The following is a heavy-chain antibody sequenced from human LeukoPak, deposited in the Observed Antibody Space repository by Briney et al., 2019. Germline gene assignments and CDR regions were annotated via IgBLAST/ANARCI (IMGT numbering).Heavy chain of an antibody. CDR1: GFTFSSYW. V-gene: IGHV3-74*01. CDR3: ARGLGYYDSSVESAFDI. CDR2: INSDGSST. Sequence: GGSLRLSCAASGFTFSSYWMHWVRQAPGKGLVWVSRINSDGSSTSYADSVKGRFTISRDNAKNTLYLQMNSLRAEDTAVYYCARGLGYYDSSVESAFDIWGQGTMVTVSS. D-gene: IGHD3-22*01. J-gene: IGHJ3*02.